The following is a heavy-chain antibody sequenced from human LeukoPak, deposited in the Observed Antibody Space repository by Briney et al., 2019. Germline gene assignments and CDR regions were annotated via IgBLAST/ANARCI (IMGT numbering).Heavy chain of an antibody. CDR2: ISSSSDSI. J-gene: IGHJ4*02. CDR1: GFTFSTYG. CDR3: AKSRIGFSGQLDH. Sequence: GGSLRLSCAASGFTFSTYGMIWVRQAPGEGLEWLSYISSSSDSIKYADSEKGRFTSSRDNAKNSLYLQMNSLRAEDTAVYYCAKSRIGFSGQLDHWGQGALNTVSS. V-gene: IGHV3-48*04. D-gene: IGHD5-12*01.